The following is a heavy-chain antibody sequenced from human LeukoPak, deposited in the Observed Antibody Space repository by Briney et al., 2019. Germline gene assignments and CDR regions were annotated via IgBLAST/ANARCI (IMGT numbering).Heavy chain of an antibody. D-gene: IGHD3-16*01. CDR1: GYTFTNYY. CDR2: IDPNNGDA. Sequence: GASVNVSCKASGYTFTNYYIHWVRQAPGQGFEWVGRIDPNNGDANYAQKFQGRVTMTRDTSITTAYMELSSLRSDDTAVYYCSNVLVASPWGQGTLVTVSS. V-gene: IGHV1-2*06. CDR3: SNVLVASP. J-gene: IGHJ5*02.